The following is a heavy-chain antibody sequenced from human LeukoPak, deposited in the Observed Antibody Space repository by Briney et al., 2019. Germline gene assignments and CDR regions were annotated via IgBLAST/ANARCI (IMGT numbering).Heavy chain of an antibody. CDR3: AKSRGYYYPFDY. CDR1: GFTFSNSA. J-gene: IGHJ4*02. CDR2: ISGSGDNT. V-gene: IGHV3-23*01. D-gene: IGHD3-22*01. Sequence: GGSLRLSCAASGFTFSNSAMSWVRQAPGKGLEWVSVISGSGDNTLYADSVKGQFTISRDNSKNTLYLQMNSLRAEDTAVYHCAKSRGYYYPFDYWGQGTLVTVSS.